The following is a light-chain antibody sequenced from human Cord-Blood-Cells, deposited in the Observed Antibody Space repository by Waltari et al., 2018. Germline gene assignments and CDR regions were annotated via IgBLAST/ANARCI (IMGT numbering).Light chain of an antibody. CDR1: SSDVGCYNY. CDR2: DVS. CDR3: CSYAGSYTFV. J-gene: IGLJ1*01. Sequence: QSALTQPRSVSGSPGQSVTISCTGTSSDVGCYNYVSCYQQHPGKAPKLMIYDVSKRPSGVPDRFSGSKSGNTASLTISGLQAEDEADYYCCSYAGSYTFVFGTGTKVTVL. V-gene: IGLV2-11*01.